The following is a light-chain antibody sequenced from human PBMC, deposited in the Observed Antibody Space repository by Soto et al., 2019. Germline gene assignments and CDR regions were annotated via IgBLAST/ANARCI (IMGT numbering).Light chain of an antibody. CDR2: GAS. Sequence: EIVMTQSPATLSVFPGERATLSCRASQSISTNLAWYQQKPGRAPRLLIYGASARATGIPARFSGSGSGTEFTLTLSSPQSEDFAVYYCHQYNNWPPYTFGQGTKLEIK. V-gene: IGKV3-15*01. CDR1: QSISTN. J-gene: IGKJ2*01. CDR3: HQYNNWPPYT.